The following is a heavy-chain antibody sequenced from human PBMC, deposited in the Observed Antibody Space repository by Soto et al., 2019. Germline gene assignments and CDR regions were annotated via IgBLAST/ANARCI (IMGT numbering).Heavy chain of an antibody. D-gene: IGHD1-1*01. CDR3: ARDPPNYHSAFDQ. CDR1: GDSVSSKTAA. CDR2: TYYRSKWYC. Sequence: PSQTLSLTCAISGDSVSSKTAAWNWIRQSPSRGLEWLGRTYYRSKWYCDYAVSLKSRITINADTSKHQFSLQLNSVTPEDTAVYYCARDPPNYHSAFDQWGQGTLVTVSS. V-gene: IGHV6-1*01. J-gene: IGHJ4*02.